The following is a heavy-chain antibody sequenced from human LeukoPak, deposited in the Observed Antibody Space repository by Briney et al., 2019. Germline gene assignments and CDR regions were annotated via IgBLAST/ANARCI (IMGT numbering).Heavy chain of an antibody. D-gene: IGHD1-1*01. CDR1: EYCFTSDW. CDR3: ARKYWNDNRLDN. J-gene: IGHJ4*02. Sequence: GESLKFSCKSSEYCFTSDWIAGLRAMPGRGLEWMGIMFPGDSNTRYSPSFQGQVTISADKSITTTYLQWNSLKAADTAIYYCARKYWNDNRLDNWGQGTLVTVSS. CDR2: MFPGDSNT. V-gene: IGHV5-51*01.